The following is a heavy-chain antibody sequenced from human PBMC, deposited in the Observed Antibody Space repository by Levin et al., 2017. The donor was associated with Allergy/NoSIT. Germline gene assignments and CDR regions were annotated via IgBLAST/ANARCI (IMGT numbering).Heavy chain of an antibody. CDR3: ARGTSPGIAGF. CDR2: ISSSSSYI. Sequence: LSLTCAASGFTFSSYSMNWVRQAPGKGLEWVSSISSSSSYIYYADSVKGRFTISRDNAKNSLYLQMNSLRAEDTAVYYCARGTSPGIAGFWGQGTLVTVSS. CDR1: GFTFSSYS. D-gene: IGHD6-13*01. V-gene: IGHV3-21*01. J-gene: IGHJ4*02.